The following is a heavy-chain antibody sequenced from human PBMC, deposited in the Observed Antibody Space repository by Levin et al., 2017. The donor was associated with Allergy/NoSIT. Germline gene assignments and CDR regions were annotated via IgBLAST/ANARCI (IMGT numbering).Heavy chain of an antibody. CDR3: AKAVIVLKIHATLHDAFDL. Sequence: GGSLRLSCAASGFSFSSYAMSWVRQAPGKGLEWVSGISGNGGSTYYADSVTGRFTSSRDNSINMLYLQMNSLRAEDTAVYYCAKAVIVLKIHATLHDAFDLWGQGTLVTVSS. J-gene: IGHJ3*01. D-gene: IGHD2-8*01. V-gene: IGHV3-23*01. CDR1: GFSFSSYA. CDR2: ISGNGGST.